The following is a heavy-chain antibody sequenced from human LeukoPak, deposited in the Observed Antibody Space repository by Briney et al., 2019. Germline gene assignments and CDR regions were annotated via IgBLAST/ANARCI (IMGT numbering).Heavy chain of an antibody. CDR2: IYHSGST. V-gene: IGHV4-4*02. Sequence: SETLSLTCAVSGGSISSSNWWSWVRQPPGKGLAWTGEIYHSGSTNYNPSLKSRVTISVDKSKNQISLKLSSVTAADTAVYYCARDGRMVRGVRYYYYYYLDVWGKGTTVTVSS. CDR1: GGSISSSNW. CDR3: ARDGRMVRGVRYYYYYYLDV. D-gene: IGHD3-10*01. J-gene: IGHJ6*03.